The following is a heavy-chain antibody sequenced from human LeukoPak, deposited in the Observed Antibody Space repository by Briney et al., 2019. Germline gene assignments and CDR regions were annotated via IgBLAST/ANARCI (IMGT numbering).Heavy chain of an antibody. V-gene: IGHV3-30*02. Sequence: GSLRLSCAASGFTFSSYGMHWVRQAPGKGLEWVAFIRYDGSNKYYADSVKGRFTISRDNSKNTLYLQMNSLRAEDTAVYYCAKRPSDYGDSGSDWGQGTLVTVSS. CDR1: GFTFSSYG. CDR2: IRYDGSNK. D-gene: IGHD4-17*01. J-gene: IGHJ4*02. CDR3: AKRPSDYGDSGSD.